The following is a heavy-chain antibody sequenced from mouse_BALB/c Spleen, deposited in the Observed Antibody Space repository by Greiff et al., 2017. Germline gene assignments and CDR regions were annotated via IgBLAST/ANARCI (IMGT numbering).Heavy chain of an antibody. CDR3: AREEYGGFAY. CDR1: GFTFSSFG. CDR2: ISSGSSTI. V-gene: IGHV5-17*02. J-gene: IGHJ3*01. Sequence: EVKLVESGGGLVQPGGSRKLSCAASGFTFSSFGMHWVRQAPEKGLEWVAYISSGSSTIYYADTVKGRFTISRDNPKNTLFLRMTSLRSEDTAMYYCAREEYGGFAYWGQGTLVTVSA. D-gene: IGHD1-1*02.